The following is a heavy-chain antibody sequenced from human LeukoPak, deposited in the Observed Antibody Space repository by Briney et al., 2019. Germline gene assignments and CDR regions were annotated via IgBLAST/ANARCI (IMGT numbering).Heavy chain of an antibody. J-gene: IGHJ3*02. D-gene: IGHD5-12*01. CDR1: GFTVSSNY. Sequence: GGSLRLSCAASGFTVSSNYMSWVRQAPGKGLEWVSVIYSGGSTYYADSVKGRFTISRDNSKNTLYLQMNSLRAEDTAVYYCARDLVPPHAFDIWGQGTMVTVSS. CDR2: IYSGGST. CDR3: ARDLVPPHAFDI. V-gene: IGHV3-66*02.